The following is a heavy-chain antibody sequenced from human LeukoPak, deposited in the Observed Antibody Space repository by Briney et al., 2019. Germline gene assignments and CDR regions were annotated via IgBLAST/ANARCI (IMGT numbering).Heavy chain of an antibody. V-gene: IGHV4-31*03. CDR3: ARAHGSSSSNWFDP. D-gene: IGHD6-13*01. Sequence: SQTLSLTCTVSGGSLSSGGYYWSWIRQHPGKGLEWLGYIYYSGSTYYNPSLKSRVTISVDTSKNQFSLKLSSVTAADTAVYYCARAHGSSSSNWFDPWGQGTLVTVSS. CDR1: GGSLSSGGYY. J-gene: IGHJ5*02. CDR2: IYYSGST.